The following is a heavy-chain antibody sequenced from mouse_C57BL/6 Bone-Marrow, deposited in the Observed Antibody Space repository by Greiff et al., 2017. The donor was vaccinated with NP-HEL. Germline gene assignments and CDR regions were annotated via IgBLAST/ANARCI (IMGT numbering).Heavy chain of an antibody. V-gene: IGHV1-20*01. D-gene: IGHD1-1*01. CDR3: ARNTLYYYGSSFYYAMDY. Sequence: VQLKESGPELVKPGDSVKISCKASGYSFTGYFMNWVMQSHGKSLEWIGRINPYNGDTFYNQKFKGKATLTVDKSSSTAHMELRSLTSEDSAVYYCARNTLYYYGSSFYYAMDYWGQGTSVTVSS. CDR2: INPYNGDT. J-gene: IGHJ4*01. CDR1: GYSFTGYF.